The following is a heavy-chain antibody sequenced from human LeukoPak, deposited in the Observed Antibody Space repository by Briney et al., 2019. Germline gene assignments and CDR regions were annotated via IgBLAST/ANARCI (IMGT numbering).Heavy chain of an antibody. Sequence: SETLSLTCTVSGGSISSSSYYWGWIRQPPGKGLEWIGSIYYSGSTYYNPSLKSRVTISVDTSKNQFSLKLSSVTAADTAVYYCARHTWGSASYCLDYWGRGTLVTVSS. V-gene: IGHV4-39*01. CDR2: IYYSGST. CDR3: ARHTWGSASYCLDY. CDR1: GGSISSSSYY. J-gene: IGHJ4*02. D-gene: IGHD2-2*01.